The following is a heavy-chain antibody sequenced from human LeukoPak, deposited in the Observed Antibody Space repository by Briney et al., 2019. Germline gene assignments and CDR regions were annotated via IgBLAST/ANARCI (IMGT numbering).Heavy chain of an antibody. J-gene: IGHJ4*02. CDR1: GGSISSYY. CDR2: IYYSGST. Sequence: SETLSLTCTVSGGSISSYYWSWIRQPPGKGLEWIGYIYYSGSTNYNPSLKSRVTISVDTSKNQFSLKLSSVTAADAAVYYCASNYYGSGSLDYWGQGNLVTVSS. V-gene: IGHV4-59*08. CDR3: ASNYYGSGSLDY. D-gene: IGHD3-10*01.